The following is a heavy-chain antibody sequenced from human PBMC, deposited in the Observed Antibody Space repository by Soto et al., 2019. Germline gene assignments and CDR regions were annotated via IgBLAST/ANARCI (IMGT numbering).Heavy chain of an antibody. Sequence: QIHLVESGGDVVQPGKSLRLSCAASGFNFGFFGMHWVRQAPGKGLEWVAFISGAGINTQYADSVGGRFTLSRDYSRKTMYLQMDSLRDEDTALYCCARGNLSFDFDSWGLGALVTVSS. CDR3: ARGNLSFDFDS. J-gene: IGHJ4*02. V-gene: IGHV3-30*03. CDR1: GFNFGFFG. CDR2: ISGAGINT. D-gene: IGHD1-26*01.